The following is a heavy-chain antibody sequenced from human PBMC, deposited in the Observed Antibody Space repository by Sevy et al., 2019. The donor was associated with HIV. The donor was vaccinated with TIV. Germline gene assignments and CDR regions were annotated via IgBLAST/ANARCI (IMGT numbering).Heavy chain of an antibody. CDR3: AKVVVPADIDPFYYYAYGMDV. D-gene: IGHD2-2*01. V-gene: IGHV3-23*01. J-gene: IGHJ6*02. Sequence: GGSLRLSCAASGFTFSNYAINWVRQAPGKGLEWVSRISGSGDSTFYADSVKGRFTISRDNSKNTGHLQMNSLRVEDMAFYYVAKVVVPADIDPFYYYAYGMDVWGQGTTVTVSS. CDR2: ISGSGDST. CDR1: GFTFSNYA.